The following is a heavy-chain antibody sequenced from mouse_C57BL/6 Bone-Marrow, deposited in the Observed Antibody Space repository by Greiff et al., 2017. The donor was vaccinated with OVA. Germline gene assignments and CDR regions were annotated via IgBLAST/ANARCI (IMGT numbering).Heavy chain of an antibody. CDR2: LSDGGSYT. D-gene: IGHD2-4*01. J-gene: IGHJ3*01. V-gene: IGHV5-4*03. CDR3: ARAGLAY. CDR1: GFTFSSYA. Sequence: EVKLVEPGGGLVKPGGSLKLSCAASGFTFSSYAMSWVRQTPEKRLECVATLSDGGSYTYYPDNVKGRYTISKDNVKNNLYRQMSHLKSEDTAMYYCARAGLAYWGQGTLVTVSA.